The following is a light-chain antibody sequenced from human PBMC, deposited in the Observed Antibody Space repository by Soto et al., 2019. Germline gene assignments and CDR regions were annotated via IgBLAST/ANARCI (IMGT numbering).Light chain of an antibody. V-gene: IGKV3-20*01. CDR3: QHYDRLPLLS. CDR1: QSMRNSY. Sequence: EIVLTQSPGTLSLSPGERATLSCRASQSMRNSYLAWYQQRPGQAPRLLIYGASTRATGIPDRFSGSGSGTDFTLTISRLEPEDSAVYYCQHYDRLPLLSFGPGTKVDIK. J-gene: IGKJ3*01. CDR2: GAS.